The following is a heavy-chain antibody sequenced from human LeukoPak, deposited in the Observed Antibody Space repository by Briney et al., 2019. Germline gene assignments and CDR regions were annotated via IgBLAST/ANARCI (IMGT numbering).Heavy chain of an antibody. CDR3: ARDPYSGSYGVYYYYYMDV. Sequence: GGSLRLSCAASGFTFSSYSMNWVRQAPGKALEWVSSIPTSSTYIYYGDSVKGRFTISRDNSKNSLYLQMNGLRAEDTAVYYCARDPYSGSYGVYYYYYMDVWGKGTTVTISS. D-gene: IGHD1-26*01. J-gene: IGHJ6*03. CDR2: IPTSSTYI. V-gene: IGHV3-21*01. CDR1: GFTFSSYS.